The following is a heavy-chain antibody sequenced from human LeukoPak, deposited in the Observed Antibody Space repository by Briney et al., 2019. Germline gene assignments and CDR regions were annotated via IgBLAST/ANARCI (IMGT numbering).Heavy chain of an antibody. V-gene: IGHV4-61*01. CDR3: ARLYCSRTSCYVDY. CDR2: FYYSGST. J-gene: IGHJ4*02. Sequence: SETLSLTCTVSGVSINSDSYYWSWIRQPPGKGLEWIGYFYYSGSTNYNPSLESRVIISVATSKNQFSLKLSSVTAADTAVYYCARLYCSRTSCYVDYWGQGTLVTVSS. D-gene: IGHD2-2*01. CDR1: GVSINSDSYY.